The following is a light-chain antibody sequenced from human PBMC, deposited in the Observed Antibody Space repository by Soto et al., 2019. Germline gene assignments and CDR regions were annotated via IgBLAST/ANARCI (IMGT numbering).Light chain of an antibody. CDR1: SSNFGSGYD. Sequence: QSVLTQPPSVSGAPGQRITISCTGSSSNFGSGYDVHWYQQLPGTAPTLLIYGNNKRPSGVPDRFSGSKSGTSASLAITGLQAEDEADYDCQSYDTSLSGVVFGGGTKVTVL. CDR3: QSYDTSLSGVV. V-gene: IGLV1-40*01. J-gene: IGLJ2*01. CDR2: GNN.